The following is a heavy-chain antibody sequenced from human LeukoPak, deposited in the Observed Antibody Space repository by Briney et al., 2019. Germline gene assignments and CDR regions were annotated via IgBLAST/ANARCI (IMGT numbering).Heavy chain of an antibody. J-gene: IGHJ6*03. CDR1: GGSISSSSYY. CDR2: IHYSGST. CDR3: ARGRWGYCSGGSCYGIGYYYYYMDV. V-gene: IGHV4-39*07. D-gene: IGHD2-15*01. Sequence: SETLSLTCTVSGGSISSSSYYWAWIRQPPGKGLEWIGSIHYSGSTYYNPSLQSRVTISVDTSKNQFSLKLSSVTAADTAVYYCARGRWGYCSGGSCYGIGYYYYYMDVWGKGTTVTVSS.